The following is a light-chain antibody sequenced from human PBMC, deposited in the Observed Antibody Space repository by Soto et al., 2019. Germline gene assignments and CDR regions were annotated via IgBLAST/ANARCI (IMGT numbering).Light chain of an antibody. CDR3: SSYAGSNNLV. CDR2: DVS. Sequence: QSVLTQPPSASGSLGQSVTISCTGTSSDVGGYNYVSWYQQHPGKAPKLLIYDVSQRPSGVPDRFSGSKSGNTASLTVSGLQAEDEADYYCSSYAGSNNLVFGTGIKLTVL. CDR1: SSDVGGYNY. J-gene: IGLJ1*01. V-gene: IGLV2-8*01.